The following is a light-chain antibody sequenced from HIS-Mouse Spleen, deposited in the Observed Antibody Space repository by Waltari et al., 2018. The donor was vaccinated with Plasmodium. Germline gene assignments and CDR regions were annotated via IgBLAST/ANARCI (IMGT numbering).Light chain of an antibody. V-gene: IGKV3-11*01. CDR3: QQRSNWPYT. CDR2: DAS. CDR1: QSVSSS. Sequence: EIVLTQSPATLSLSPGERATLSCRASQSVSSSLAWYQHKPGQAPRLLIYDASNMPTGIPSRFSGSGSGTDFTLTISSLESEDFAVYYCQQRSNWPYTFGQGTKLEIK. J-gene: IGKJ2*01.